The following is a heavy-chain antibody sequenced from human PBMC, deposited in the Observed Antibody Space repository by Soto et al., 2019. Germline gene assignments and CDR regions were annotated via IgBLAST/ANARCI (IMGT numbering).Heavy chain of an antibody. CDR2: ISAYNDNT. J-gene: IGHJ6*02. D-gene: IGHD3-16*02. CDR1: GYTFSTYG. V-gene: IGHV1-18*01. Sequence: ASVKVSCKASGYTFSTYGISWVRQAPGQGLEWMGWISAYNDNTNYAQKFQGGVTMTTDRSTSTAYMELRSLRSDDTAVYYCAREGVYGGGIYCYGTRPYYGLDVWGQGPTVTDS. CDR3: AREGVYGGGIYCYGTRPYYGLDV.